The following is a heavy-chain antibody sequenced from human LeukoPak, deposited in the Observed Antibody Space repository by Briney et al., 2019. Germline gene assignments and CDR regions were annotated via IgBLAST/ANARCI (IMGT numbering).Heavy chain of an antibody. V-gene: IGHV1-18*01. CDR1: GYRFASYG. CDR3: ARKACYGGCNYFDF. D-gene: IGHD2-15*01. CDR2: INTKNGNT. Sequence: ASVKLSCKASGYRFASYGISWVRQAPGQGLEWMGWINTKNGNTNYVQEVQGRVTVTTDTSTSTAYMELTTLRSDDTAAYYCARKACYGGCNYFDFWGPETLVTVSS. J-gene: IGHJ4*02.